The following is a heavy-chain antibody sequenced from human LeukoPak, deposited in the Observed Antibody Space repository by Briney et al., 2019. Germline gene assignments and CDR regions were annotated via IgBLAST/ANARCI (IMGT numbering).Heavy chain of an antibody. J-gene: IGHJ4*02. CDR1: GYTFTGYY. Sequence: ASVKVSCKASGYTFTGYYMHWVRQAPGQGLEWMGWINPNSGGTNYAQKFRGRVTMTRDTSISTAYMELSRLRSDDTAAYYCARGTSRSYLLVGDYWGQGTLVTVSS. V-gene: IGHV1-2*02. CDR3: ARGTSRSYLLVGDY. CDR2: INPNSGGT. D-gene: IGHD1-26*01.